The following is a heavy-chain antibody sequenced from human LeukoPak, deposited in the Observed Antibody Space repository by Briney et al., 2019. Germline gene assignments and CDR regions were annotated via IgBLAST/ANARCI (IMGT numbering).Heavy chain of an antibody. J-gene: IGHJ6*02. CDR1: GGTFSSYA. CDR3: AMARPYCSSTSCYEEYYYYYGMDV. D-gene: IGHD2-2*01. CDR2: IIPILGIA. Sequence: GASVKVSCKASGGTFSSYAISWVRQAPGQGLEWMGRIIPILGIANYAQKFQGRVTITADKSTSTAYMELSSLRSEDTAMYYCAMARPYCSSTSCYEEYYYYYGMDVWGQGTTVTVSS. V-gene: IGHV1-69*04.